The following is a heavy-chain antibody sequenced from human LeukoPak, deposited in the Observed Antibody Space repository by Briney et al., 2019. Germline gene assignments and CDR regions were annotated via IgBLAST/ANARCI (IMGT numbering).Heavy chain of an antibody. Sequence: GGSLRLSCAASGFTFSNYWMTWVRQAPGKGLEWVANINQDGNDKYYVDSVKGRFTIYRDNTKRSLFLQMNSLRAEDTAVYYCAVTRTRGDHWGQGTLVTVSS. V-gene: IGHV3-7*03. CDR1: GFTFSNYW. CDR2: INQDGNDK. CDR3: AVTRTRGDH. J-gene: IGHJ4*02. D-gene: IGHD2-21*01.